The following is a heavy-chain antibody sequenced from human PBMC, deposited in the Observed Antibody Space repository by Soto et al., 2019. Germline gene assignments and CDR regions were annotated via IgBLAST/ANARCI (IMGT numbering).Heavy chain of an antibody. CDR2: IYHSGST. CDR3: ARKGRGWGAAAGSFFDY. D-gene: IGHD6-13*01. V-gene: IGHV4-4*02. CDR1: GGSISSSNW. J-gene: IGHJ4*02. Sequence: QVQLQESGPGLVKPSGTLSLTCAVSGGSISSSNWWSWVRQPPGKGLEWIGEIYHSGSTKYNPSLKSRVTISVDTSKNQSYLKLISVTAADTAVYSCARKGRGWGAAAGSFFDYWGQGTLVTVSS.